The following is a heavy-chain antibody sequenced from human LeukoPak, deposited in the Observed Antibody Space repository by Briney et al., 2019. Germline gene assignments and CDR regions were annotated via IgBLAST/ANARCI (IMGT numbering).Heavy chain of an antibody. D-gene: IGHD6-6*01. CDR3: ARDGSSSSRGGYFDY. CDR1: GGSISSGSYY. CDR2: IYTSGST. Sequence: SQTLSLTCTVSGGSISSGSYYWSWIRQPAGKGLEWIGRIYTSGSTNYNPSLKSRVTISVDTSKNQFSLKLSSVTAADTAVYYCARDGSSSSRGGYFDYWGQGTLVTVSS. J-gene: IGHJ4*02. V-gene: IGHV4-61*02.